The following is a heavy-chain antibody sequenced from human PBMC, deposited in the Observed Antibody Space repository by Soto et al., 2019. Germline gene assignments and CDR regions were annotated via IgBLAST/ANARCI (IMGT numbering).Heavy chain of an antibody. J-gene: IGHJ4*02. CDR3: ARREIHGPIDY. V-gene: IGHV4-28*01. Sequence: QVQLQESGPGLVKPSGTLSLTCAVSGYSISSSNWWGWIRQPPGKGLEWIGYIYYSGTTYYNPSLTSRVTMSVDTTRNQFALKLTSVTAVATAVYYCARREIHGPIDYWGQGTLVTVSS. CDR2: IYYSGTT. CDR1: GYSISSSNW. D-gene: IGHD1-26*01.